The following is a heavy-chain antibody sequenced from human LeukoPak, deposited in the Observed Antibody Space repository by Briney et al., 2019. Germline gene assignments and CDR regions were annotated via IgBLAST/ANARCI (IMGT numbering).Heavy chain of an antibody. J-gene: IGHJ6*03. V-gene: IGHV3-30*18. CDR1: GFTFSSYE. CDR2: ISYDGSNK. Sequence: PGGSLRLSCAASGFTFSSYEMNWVRQAPGKGLEWVAVISYDGSNKYYADSVKGRFTISRDNSKNTLYLQMNSPRAEDTAVYYCAKDEGYYYMDVWGKGTTVTVSS. CDR3: AKDEGYYYMDV.